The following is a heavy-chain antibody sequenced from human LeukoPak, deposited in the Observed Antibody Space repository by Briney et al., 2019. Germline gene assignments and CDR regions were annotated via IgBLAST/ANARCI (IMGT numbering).Heavy chain of an antibody. J-gene: IGHJ4*02. D-gene: IGHD6-13*01. Sequence: PSETLSLTCTVSGGSISSDSYYWTWIRQPAGKGLEWIGRIYTSGSTNYNTSLKSRVTISIDTSKNQFSLQLSSVTAADTAVYYCARGRIAATVDYFDYWGQGTLVTVSS. CDR3: ARGRIAATVDYFDY. CDR1: GGSISSDSYY. V-gene: IGHV4-61*02. CDR2: IYTSGST.